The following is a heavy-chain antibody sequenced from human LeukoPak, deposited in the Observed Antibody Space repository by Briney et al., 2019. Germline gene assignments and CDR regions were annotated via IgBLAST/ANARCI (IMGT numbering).Heavy chain of an antibody. CDR1: GGSISPFY. CDR3: ARDRWLYSSRTWYYFGIDV. Sequence: SETLSLTCVVSGGSISPFYWRWVRQSPGKGLEWIGYIDPSGSVSYNLSLKRRVTIFVETSKHLFSLIVTSVSASDTAIYSCARDRWLYSSRTWYYFGIDVWGQGTTVTVS. V-gene: IGHV4-59*01. J-gene: IGHJ6*02. D-gene: IGHD3-9*01. CDR2: IDPSGSV.